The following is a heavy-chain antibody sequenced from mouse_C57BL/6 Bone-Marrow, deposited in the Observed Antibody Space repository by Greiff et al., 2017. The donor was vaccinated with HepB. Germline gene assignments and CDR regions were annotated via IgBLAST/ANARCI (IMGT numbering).Heavy chain of an antibody. CDR2: INPGSGGT. V-gene: IGHV1-54*01. CDR3: ARNYYGSRYFNC. J-gene: IGHJ2*01. Sequence: QVQLQQSGAELVRPGTSVKVSCKASGYAFTNYLIEWVKQRPGQGLEWIGVINPGSGGTNYNEKFKGKATLTADKSSSTAYMQLSSLTSEDSAVYFCARNYYGSRYFNCWGQGTTLTVSS. D-gene: IGHD1-1*01. CDR1: GYAFTNYL.